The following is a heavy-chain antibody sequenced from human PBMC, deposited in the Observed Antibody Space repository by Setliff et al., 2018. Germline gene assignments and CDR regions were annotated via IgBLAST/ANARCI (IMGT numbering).Heavy chain of an antibody. CDR3: ARGVYCSSTSFSPGLNWFDP. V-gene: IGHV4-34*01. CDR1: GGSFSGYY. D-gene: IGHD2-2*01. CDR2: INHSGST. J-gene: IGHJ5*02. Sequence: PSETLSLTCADYGGSFSGYYWSWIRQPPGKGLEWIGEINHSGSTNYNPSLKSRVTISVDTSKNQFSLKLSSVTAADTAVYYCARGVYCSSTSFSPGLNWFDPWGQGTLVTVSS.